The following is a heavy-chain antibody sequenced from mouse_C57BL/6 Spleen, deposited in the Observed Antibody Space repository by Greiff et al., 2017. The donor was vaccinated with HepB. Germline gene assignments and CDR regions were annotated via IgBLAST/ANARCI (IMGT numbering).Heavy chain of an antibody. D-gene: IGHD2-2*01. CDR3: ARKGDGYEYFDV. CDR1: GFSLTSYG. J-gene: IGHJ1*03. Sequence: QVQLQQSGPGLVQPSQSLSITCTVSGFSLTSYGVHWVRQSPGKGLEWLGVIWSGGSTDYNAAFISRLSISKDNSKSQVFFKMNSLQADDTAIYYCARKGDGYEYFDVCGTGTTVTVSS. V-gene: IGHV2-2*01. CDR2: IWSGGST.